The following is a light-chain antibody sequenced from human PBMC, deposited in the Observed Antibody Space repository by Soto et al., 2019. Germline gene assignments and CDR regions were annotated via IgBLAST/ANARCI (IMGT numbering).Light chain of an antibody. J-gene: IGKJ4*01. CDR2: GAS. V-gene: IGKV3-15*01. Sequence: EVLMTQSPATLSVSPGERATLSCRASQSVSSNLAWYQERPGQAPRLLIYGASTAATGVPSRFRGSGSGTEFTLTISSLQSEDFAFYFCQQYNDWPITFGGGTKVEIK. CDR1: QSVSSN. CDR3: QQYNDWPIT.